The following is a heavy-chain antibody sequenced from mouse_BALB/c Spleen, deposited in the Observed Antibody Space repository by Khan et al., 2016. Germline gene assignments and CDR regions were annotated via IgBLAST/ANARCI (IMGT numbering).Heavy chain of an antibody. D-gene: IGHD1-3*01. CDR3: ARLEDI. V-gene: IGHV2-9*02. J-gene: IGHJ2*01. CDR2: IWAGGST. CDR1: GFSLTSYG. Sequence: QVQLKESGPGLVAPSQILSITCTVSGFSLTSYGVHWVRQPPGKGLEWLGAIWAGGSTNYNSALMSRLSISNNTSKSQGFIKMNSLQTDGTTMYYCARLEDIWGQGTTLTVSS.